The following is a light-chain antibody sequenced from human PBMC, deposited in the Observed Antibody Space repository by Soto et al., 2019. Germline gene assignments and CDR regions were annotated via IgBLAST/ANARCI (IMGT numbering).Light chain of an antibody. V-gene: IGKV1-39*01. J-gene: IGKJ5*01. CDR3: QQSYSPLSIT. CDR1: ESIGRH. CDR2: AAS. Sequence: DIQMTQSPSSLSASVGDRVTITCRASESIGRHLNWYQQKPGKAPKLLIYAASSLQNGVPSRFRGGGSGTDFTLTISNLQPEDFATYFCQQSYSPLSITFGQGTRLEI.